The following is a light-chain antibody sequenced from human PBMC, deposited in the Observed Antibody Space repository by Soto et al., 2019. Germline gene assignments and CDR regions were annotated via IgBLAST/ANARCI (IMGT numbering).Light chain of an antibody. CDR3: QQYDDLPLT. V-gene: IGKV1-33*01. CDR1: RDIAHY. CDR2: DAS. Sequence: DIQLTQSPSSLSASVGDRITITCQASRDIAHYLSWYQQKPGKAPQLLVYDASKLQTGVPSRFSGSASGTDVTFAISILQPEDRATYFCQQYDDLPLTFGGGTKVELK. J-gene: IGKJ4*01.